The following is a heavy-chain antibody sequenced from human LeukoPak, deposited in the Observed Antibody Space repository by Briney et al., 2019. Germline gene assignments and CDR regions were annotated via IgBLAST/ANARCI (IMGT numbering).Heavy chain of an antibody. Sequence: PSETLSLTCSVSGGSISSGYYWSWIRQPPGKGLEWIGEINHSGSTNYNPSLKSRVTISVDTSKNQFSLKLSSVTAADTAVYYCARSMKYSSGSSDYWGQGTLVTVSS. CDR3: ARSMKYSSGSSDY. CDR2: INHSGST. V-gene: IGHV4-34*01. D-gene: IGHD6-19*01. CDR1: GGSISSGYY. J-gene: IGHJ4*02.